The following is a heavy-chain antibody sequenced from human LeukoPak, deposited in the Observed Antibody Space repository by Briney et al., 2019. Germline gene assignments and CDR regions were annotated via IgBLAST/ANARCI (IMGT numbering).Heavy chain of an antibody. J-gene: IGHJ6*02. CDR3: ARDLRGSGSYFYYYGMDV. Sequence: GGSLRLSCAASGFTVSSNYMSWVRQAPGKGLEWVSVIYSGGSTYYADSVKGRFTISRHNSKNTLYLQMNSLRAEDTAVYYCARDLRGSGSYFYYYGMDVWGQGTTVTVSS. D-gene: IGHD3-10*01. CDR1: GFTVSSNY. CDR2: IYSGGST. V-gene: IGHV3-53*04.